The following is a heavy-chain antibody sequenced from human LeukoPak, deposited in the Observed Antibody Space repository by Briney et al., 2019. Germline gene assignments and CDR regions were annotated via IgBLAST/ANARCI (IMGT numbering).Heavy chain of an antibody. CDR2: ISWNSGSI. D-gene: IGHD3-10*01. J-gene: IGHJ6*02. CDR3: ATDSRGSGTRYYGMDV. V-gene: IGHV3-9*01. Sequence: PGGSLRLSCAASGFSFDDYVMHWVRQAPGKDLEWVSGISWNSGSIGYADSVKGRFTTSRDNAKNSLYLQMNSLRAEDTALYYCATDSRGSGTRYYGMDVWGQGTTVTVSS. CDR1: GFSFDDYV.